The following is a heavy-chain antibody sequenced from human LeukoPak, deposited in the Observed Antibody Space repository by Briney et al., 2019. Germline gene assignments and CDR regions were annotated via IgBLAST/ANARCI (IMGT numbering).Heavy chain of an antibody. J-gene: IGHJ4*02. CDR2: ISYDGRNK. Sequence: PGGSLRLSCAASGFTFSSHGMHWVRQAPGKGLEWVAVISYDGRNKYYADSVKGRFTISRDNSKNTLYLQMNRLRAEDTAVYYCAKEGQRGWDLDYWGQGTLVTVSS. CDR3: AKEGQRGWDLDY. CDR1: GFTFSSHG. V-gene: IGHV3-30*18. D-gene: IGHD6-19*01.